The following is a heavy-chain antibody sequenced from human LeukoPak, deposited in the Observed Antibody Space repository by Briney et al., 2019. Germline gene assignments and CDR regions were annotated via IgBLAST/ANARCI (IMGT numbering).Heavy chain of an antibody. V-gene: IGHV3-74*01. Sequence: PGGSLRLSCGASGFTFSNHWMHWVRQTPGKGLVWVSRIKGDGSSISHADSVTGRFTISRDNAKNTLYLQMNNLRAEDTGVYYCVRDGVGAPPFDYWGEGILVTVSS. CDR1: GFTFSNHW. CDR2: IKGDGSSI. D-gene: IGHD1-26*01. CDR3: VRDGVGAPPFDY. J-gene: IGHJ4*02.